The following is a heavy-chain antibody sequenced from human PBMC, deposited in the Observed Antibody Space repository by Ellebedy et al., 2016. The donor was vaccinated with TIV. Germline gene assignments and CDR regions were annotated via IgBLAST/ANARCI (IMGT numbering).Heavy chain of an antibody. V-gene: IGHV3-48*01. CDR3: ARDAMRWIFDS. Sequence: GESLKISCAASGFTFSSYSMNWVRQAPGRGLEWLSYISDSDTIYYADSVRGRFTISRDKAKKSVYLQMNSLTVEDTAIYYCARDAMRWIFDSWGQGTLVTVSS. CDR1: GFTFSSYS. J-gene: IGHJ4*02. CDR2: ISDSDTI. D-gene: IGHD2-2*01.